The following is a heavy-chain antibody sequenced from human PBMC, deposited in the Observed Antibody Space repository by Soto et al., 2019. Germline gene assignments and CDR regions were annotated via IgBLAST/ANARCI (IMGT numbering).Heavy chain of an antibody. Sequence: QVQLQESGPRLVKPSATLSLTCTVSGGSITSSYWSWIRRPPGKGLEWIAYIYDTGISGYTPSTSYNPSLKSRVTMSVDTSKSQFSLKLTSVTAADTAVYYCARGEHAFFYYGSDVWGQGITVTVSS. V-gene: IGHV4-59*01. CDR1: GGSITSSY. CDR2: IYDTGISGYTPST. J-gene: IGHJ6*02. CDR3: ARGEHAFFYYGSDV.